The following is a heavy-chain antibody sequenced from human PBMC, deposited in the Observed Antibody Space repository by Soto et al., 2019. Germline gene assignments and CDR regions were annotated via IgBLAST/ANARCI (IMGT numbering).Heavy chain of an antibody. Sequence: PSETLCLTCTVSGGSISGSSYYWGWIRQPPGKGLEWIGSIYYSGSTYYNPSLKSRVTISVDTSKNQFSLKLSSVTAADTAVYYCARIYYGDYTAPAEYFHYWGQGTLVTVSS. CDR2: IYYSGST. CDR1: GGSISGSSYY. D-gene: IGHD4-17*01. CDR3: ARIYYGDYTAPAEYFHY. J-gene: IGHJ1*01. V-gene: IGHV4-39*01.